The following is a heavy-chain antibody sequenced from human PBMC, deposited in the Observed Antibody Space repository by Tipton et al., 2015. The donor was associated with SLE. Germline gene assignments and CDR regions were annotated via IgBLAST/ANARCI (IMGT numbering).Heavy chain of an antibody. D-gene: IGHD2-21*01. CDR3: ARAGGRDSNWFDP. CDR2: IYYSGST. J-gene: IGHJ5*02. V-gene: IGHV4-39*07. Sequence: LRLSCTVSGGSISSSSYYWGWIRQPPGKGLEWIGSIYYSGSTYYNPSLKSRVTISVDTSKNQFSLKLSSVTAADTAVYYCARAGGRDSNWFDPWGQGTLVTVSS. CDR1: GGSISSSSYY.